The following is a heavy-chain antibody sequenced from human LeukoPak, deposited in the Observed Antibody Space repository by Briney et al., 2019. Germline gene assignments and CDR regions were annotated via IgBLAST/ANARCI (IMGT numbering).Heavy chain of an antibody. CDR1: GGSISSGSYC. V-gene: IGHV4-61*02. CDR3: ARESRWGYYGSGSYYNVIYYYCYMDL. D-gene: IGHD3-10*01. J-gene: IGHJ6*03. Sequence: PSETLSLTCTVSGGSISSGSYCWRWIRPPAGKGLEWIVRIYTSGSTNYNPSLKSRFTISVDTSKNQFSLTLSSVPAADSALYYCARESRWGYYGSGSYYNVIYYYCYMDLWGQGTTVTVSS. CDR2: IYTSGST.